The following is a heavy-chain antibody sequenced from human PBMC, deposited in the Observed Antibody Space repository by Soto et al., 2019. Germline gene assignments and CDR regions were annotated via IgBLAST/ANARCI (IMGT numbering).Heavy chain of an antibody. CDR3: ARGFGNVTLDV. CDR1: GGSFSGYY. D-gene: IGHD1-1*01. J-gene: IGHJ6*04. CDR2: INHSGST. Sequence: VQLRQWGAGLLKPSETLSLTCAVYGGSFSGYYWSWIRQPPGKGLEWIGEINHSGSTNYNPSLKSRVTISVDTSKNQFSLKLSSVTAADTAVYYCARGFGNVTLDVWGKGTTVTVSS. V-gene: IGHV4-34*01.